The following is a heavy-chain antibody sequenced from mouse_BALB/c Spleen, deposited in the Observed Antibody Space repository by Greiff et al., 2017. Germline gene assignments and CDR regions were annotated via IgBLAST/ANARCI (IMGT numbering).Heavy chain of an antibody. J-gene: IGHJ4*01. D-gene: IGHD4-1*01. CDR3: ARQELGRAMDY. V-gene: IGHV5-12-1*01. CDR2: ISSGGGST. CDR1: GFTFSSYA. Sequence: EVKLMESGGGLVKPGGSLKLSCAASGFTFSSYAMSWVRQTPEKRLEWVATISSGGGSTYYPDTVKGRFTISRDNAKNTLYLQMSSLKSEDTAMYYCARQELGRAMDYWGQGTSVTVSS.